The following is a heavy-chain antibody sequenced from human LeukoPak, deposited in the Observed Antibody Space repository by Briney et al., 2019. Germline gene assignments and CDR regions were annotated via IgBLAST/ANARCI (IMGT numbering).Heavy chain of an antibody. Sequence: PSETLSLTCAVYGGSFSGYYWSWIRQPPGKGLEWIGEINHSGSTNYNPSLKSRVTISVDTSKNQFSLKLSPVTAADTAVYYCARGGDMITFGGVSFDYWGQGTLVTVSS. J-gene: IGHJ4*02. V-gene: IGHV4-34*01. CDR1: GGSFSGYY. CDR2: INHSGST. CDR3: ARGGDMITFGGVSFDY. D-gene: IGHD3-16*01.